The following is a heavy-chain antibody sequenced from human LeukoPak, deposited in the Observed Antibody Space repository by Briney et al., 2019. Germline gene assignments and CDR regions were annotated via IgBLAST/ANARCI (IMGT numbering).Heavy chain of an antibody. V-gene: IGHV6-1*01. CDR2: AYYRSKWYI. Sequence: SQTLSLTCAISGDSVSGSPAVWNWIRQSPSRGLEWLGRAYYRSKWYIDYAVSVNGRITITPDTPKNQFSLQLNSVTPEDTAVYYCARGAVRGGTNFDYWGQGTLVTVSS. D-gene: IGHD3-10*01. CDR3: ARGAVRGGTNFDY. CDR1: GDSVSGSPAV. J-gene: IGHJ4*02.